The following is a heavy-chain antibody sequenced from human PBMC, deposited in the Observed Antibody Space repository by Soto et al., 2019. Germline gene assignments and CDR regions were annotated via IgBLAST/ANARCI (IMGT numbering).Heavy chain of an antibody. V-gene: IGHV4-34*01. Sequence: SETLSLTCAVYGGSFSGYYWSWIRQPPGKGLEWIGEINHSGSTNYNPSLKSRVTISVDTSKNQFSLKLSSVTAADTAVYYCARGGYSYGFGYWRQGTLVTVSS. CDR1: GGSFSGYY. J-gene: IGHJ4*02. CDR3: ARGGYSYGFGY. D-gene: IGHD5-18*01. CDR2: INHSGST.